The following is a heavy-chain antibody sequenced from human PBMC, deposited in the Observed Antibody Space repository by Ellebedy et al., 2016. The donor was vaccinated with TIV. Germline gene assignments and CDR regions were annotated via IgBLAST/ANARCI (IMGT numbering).Heavy chain of an antibody. CDR1: GYTFMSYS. V-gene: IGHV1-18*01. CDR3: ARGRRARGAFDI. CDR2: VSGYNGNT. D-gene: IGHD3-10*01. Sequence: AASVKVSCKASGYTFMSYSIAWVRQAPGQGLEWMGWVSGYNGNTNFAQNLRGRVTMTTDTSTSTAYMELRSLRSDDTAVYYCARGRRARGAFDIWGQGTMVTVSP. J-gene: IGHJ3*02.